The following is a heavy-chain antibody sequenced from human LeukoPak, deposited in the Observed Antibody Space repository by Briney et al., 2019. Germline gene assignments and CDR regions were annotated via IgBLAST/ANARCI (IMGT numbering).Heavy chain of an antibody. Sequence: GGSLRLSCAASGFTFSSYSMNWVRQAPGKGLEWVSYISSSSSTIYYADSVKGRLTISRDNAKNSLYLQMNSLRAEDTAVYYCANTWDIVVVVADYWGQGTLVTVSS. CDR3: ANTWDIVVVVADY. CDR2: ISSSSSTI. V-gene: IGHV3-48*01. J-gene: IGHJ4*02. D-gene: IGHD2-15*01. CDR1: GFTFSSYS.